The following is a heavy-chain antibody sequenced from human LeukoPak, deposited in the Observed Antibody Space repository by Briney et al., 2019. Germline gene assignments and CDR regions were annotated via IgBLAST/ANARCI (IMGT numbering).Heavy chain of an antibody. CDR2: ISGSGGST. Sequence: GGTLRLSCAASGFSFSTYGMGWVRQAPGKGLEWVSAISGSGGSTNYADSVKGRFAISRDNSKSTLYLQMNSLRAEDTAVYYCAKDRHAPGRYCSSTTCFPFDSWGQGTLVTVSS. J-gene: IGHJ5*01. V-gene: IGHV3-23*01. D-gene: IGHD2-2*01. CDR3: AKDRHAPGRYCSSTTCFPFDS. CDR1: GFSFSTYG.